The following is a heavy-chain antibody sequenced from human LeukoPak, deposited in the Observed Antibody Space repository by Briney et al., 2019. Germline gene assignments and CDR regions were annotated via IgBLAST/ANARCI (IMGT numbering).Heavy chain of an antibody. J-gene: IGHJ4*02. CDR3: ARQIESAGTAGFDF. Sequence: SETLSLTCTVSGGSISSYYWSWIRRPAGKGLEWIGRIYSTGSTNYNPSLKSRVTMSVDTSKNQFSLRLRSVTAADTAVYYCARQIESAGTAGFDFWGQGALVTVSS. CDR2: IYSTGST. D-gene: IGHD6-13*01. CDR1: GGSISSYY. V-gene: IGHV4-4*07.